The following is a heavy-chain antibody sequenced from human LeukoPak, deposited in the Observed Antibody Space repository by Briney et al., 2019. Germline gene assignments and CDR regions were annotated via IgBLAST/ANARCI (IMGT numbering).Heavy chain of an antibody. CDR3: ARQLEAYYDFWSGPDAFDI. J-gene: IGHJ3*02. CDR2: IYTSGST. CDR1: GASITGGSYY. D-gene: IGHD3-3*01. V-gene: IGHV4-61*02. Sequence: PSQTLSLTCTVSGASITGGSYYWTWIRQPAGKALEWIGRIYTSGSTTYNPSLKSRVTISVDTSKNQFSLKLSSVTAADTAVYYCARQLEAYYDFWSGPDAFDIWGQGTMVTVSS.